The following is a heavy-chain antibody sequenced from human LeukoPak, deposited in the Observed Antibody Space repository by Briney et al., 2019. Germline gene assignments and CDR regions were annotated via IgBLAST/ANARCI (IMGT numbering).Heavy chain of an antibody. CDR3: ARFPRDPWRFDY. V-gene: IGHV3-7*03. D-gene: IGHD5-12*01. CDR2: MKEDGSES. Sequence: GGSLRLSCAVSGFTFSSDWMTWVRQAPGKGLEWVANMKEDGSESYYVDSVKGRFTISRDNTKNSLYLQMNSLRAEDTAVYYCARFPRDPWRFDYWGQGTLVTVSS. CDR1: GFTFSSDW. J-gene: IGHJ4*02.